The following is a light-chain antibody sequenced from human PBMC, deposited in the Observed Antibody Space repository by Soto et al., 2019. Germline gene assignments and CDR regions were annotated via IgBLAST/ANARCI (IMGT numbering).Light chain of an antibody. CDR1: SSDVGGYNY. Sequence: SVLTQPASVSGSPGQSIITSCTGTSSDVGGYNYVSWYQQYPGKAPKLMIYDVSDRPSGVSNRFSGSKSGNTASLTISGLQPEDEADYFCSSYTSGNTPYVFGTGTKVTVL. V-gene: IGLV2-14*01. J-gene: IGLJ1*01. CDR3: SSYTSGNTPYV. CDR2: DVS.